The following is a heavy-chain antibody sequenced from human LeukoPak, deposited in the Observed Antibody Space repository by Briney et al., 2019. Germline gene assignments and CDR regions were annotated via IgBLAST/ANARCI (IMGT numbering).Heavy chain of an antibody. CDR1: GFSLSSYA. CDR3: ARDFNRWYFDL. Sequence: GGSLRLSCAASGFSLSSYAMSWVRQAPGKGLEWVSAISSTDAGTYHADSVKGRFTISRENSKNTLYLQMNSLRAEDTAVYYCARDFNRWYFDLWGRGTLVTVSS. CDR2: ISSTDAGT. V-gene: IGHV3-23*01. D-gene: IGHD1-14*01. J-gene: IGHJ2*01.